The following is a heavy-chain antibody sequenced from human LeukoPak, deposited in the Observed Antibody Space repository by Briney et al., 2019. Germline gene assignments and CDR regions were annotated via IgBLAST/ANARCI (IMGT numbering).Heavy chain of an antibody. Sequence: PSETLSLTCTVPGGSISSYYRSWIRQPPGKGLEWIGYIYYSGSTNYNPSLKSRVTISVDTSKNQFSLKLSSVTAADTAVYYCARWLQLRPDAFDIWGQGTMVTVSS. CDR2: IYYSGST. D-gene: IGHD5-24*01. CDR3: ARWLQLRPDAFDI. CDR1: GGSISSYY. V-gene: IGHV4-59*01. J-gene: IGHJ3*02.